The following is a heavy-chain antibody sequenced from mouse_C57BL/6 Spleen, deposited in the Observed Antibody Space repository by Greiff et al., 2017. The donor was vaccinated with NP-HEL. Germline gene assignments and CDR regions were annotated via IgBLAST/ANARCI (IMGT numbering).Heavy chain of an antibody. J-gene: IGHJ3*01. Sequence: EVKLVESGGGLVKPGGSLKLSCAASGFTFSDYGMHWVRQAPEKGLEWVAYISSGSSTIYYADTVKGRFTISRDNAKNTLFLQMTSLRSEDTAMYYCARKEGGYYGAWFAYWGQGTLVTVSA. CDR1: GFTFSDYG. V-gene: IGHV5-17*01. CDR2: ISSGSSTI. D-gene: IGHD1-1*01. CDR3: ARKEGGYYGAWFAY.